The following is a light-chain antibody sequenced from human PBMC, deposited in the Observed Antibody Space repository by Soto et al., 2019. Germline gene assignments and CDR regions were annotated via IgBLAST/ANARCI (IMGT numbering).Light chain of an antibody. CDR1: NSDIGGYNY. Sequence: QTVVTQPASVSGSPGQSITISCTGTNSDIGGYNYVSWYQQHPGKAPKLMIYEVTNRPSGVSNRFSGSKSGNTASLTISGLQAEDEADYYCASYTSTSTSVLFGGGTKVTVL. V-gene: IGLV2-14*01. J-gene: IGLJ3*02. CDR3: ASYTSTSTSVL. CDR2: EVT.